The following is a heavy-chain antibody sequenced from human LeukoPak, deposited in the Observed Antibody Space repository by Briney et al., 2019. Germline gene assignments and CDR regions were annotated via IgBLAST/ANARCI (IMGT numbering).Heavy chain of an antibody. CDR2: INSDGSST. Sequence: GGSLRLSCAASGFMFSSYWMHWVRQAPGKGLVWVSRINSDGSSTSYADSVKGRFTISRDNAKNTLYLQMNSLRAEDTAVYYRARGGHYYDSSGYYGGTNFDYWGQGTLVTVSS. V-gene: IGHV3-74*01. CDR3: ARGGHYYDSSGYYGGTNFDY. CDR1: GFMFSSYW. D-gene: IGHD3-22*01. J-gene: IGHJ4*02.